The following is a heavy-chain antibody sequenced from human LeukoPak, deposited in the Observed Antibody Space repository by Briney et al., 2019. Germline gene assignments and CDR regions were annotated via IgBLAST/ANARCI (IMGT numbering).Heavy chain of an antibody. V-gene: IGHV4-38-2*02. J-gene: IGHJ4*02. CDR2: VHHTGKT. D-gene: IGHD2-15*01. CDR1: GYSISSGYY. CDR3: ARGRLDGSYYFDY. Sequence: SETLSLTCTVSGYSISSGYYCTWIRRTPGKGLEWIGSVHHTGKTYYNPSLNSRVTISVDTSQIQFSLKLASVTAADTALYYCARGRLDGSYYFDYWGQGALVTVSS.